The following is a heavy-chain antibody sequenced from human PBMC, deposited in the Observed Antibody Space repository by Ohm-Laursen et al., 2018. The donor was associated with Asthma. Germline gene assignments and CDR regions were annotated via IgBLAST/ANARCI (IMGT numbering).Heavy chain of an antibody. CDR1: GFTFTSYD. CDR2: IWYGGSNK. V-gene: IGHV3-33*08. Sequence: SLRLSCTASGFTFTSYDMYWVRQAPGKGLEFVAVIWYGGSNKYYADSVKGRFTISRDNSKNTLYLQMNSLRAEDTAVYYCARDRCSSTSCYPYYYGMDVWGQGTTVTVSS. CDR3: ARDRCSSTSCYPYYYGMDV. D-gene: IGHD2-2*01. J-gene: IGHJ6*02.